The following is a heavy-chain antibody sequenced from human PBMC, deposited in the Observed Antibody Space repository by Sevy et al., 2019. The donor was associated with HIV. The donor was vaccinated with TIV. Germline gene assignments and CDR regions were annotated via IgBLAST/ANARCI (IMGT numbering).Heavy chain of an antibody. CDR3: AKRPYYYYNSDGHLVSSTDEADY. J-gene: IGHJ4*02. D-gene: IGHD3-22*01. V-gene: IGHV3-23*01. CDR2: ISGGGDGT. Sequence: GGSLRLSCAASGFTFNIYAMSWVRQAPGKGLEWLSAISGGGDGTYYADSVKGRVTISGDNSRNTLYLQMNSLRAEDTAVYDCAKRPYYYYNSDGHLVSSTDEADYWGQGTLVTVSS. CDR1: GFTFNIYA.